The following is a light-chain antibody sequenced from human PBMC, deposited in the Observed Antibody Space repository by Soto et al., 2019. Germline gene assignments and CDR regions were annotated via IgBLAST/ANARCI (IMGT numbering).Light chain of an antibody. J-gene: IGKJ2*01. CDR1: RDISVY. CDR3: QQYDNLPPYT. Sequence: DIQMTQSPSSLSASVGDSVTITCQASRDISVYLNWYQQKPGKPPKLLVYDASNLQTGVPSRFSGSGSGTHFTLTISSLQPEDFATYYCQQYDNLPPYTLGQGTKLDIK. V-gene: IGKV1-33*01. CDR2: DAS.